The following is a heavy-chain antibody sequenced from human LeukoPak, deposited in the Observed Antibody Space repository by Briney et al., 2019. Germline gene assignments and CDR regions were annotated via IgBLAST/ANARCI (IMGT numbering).Heavy chain of an antibody. J-gene: IGHJ4*02. V-gene: IGHV3-21*01. CDR3: AREGIQLWLHLFDY. D-gene: IGHD5-18*01. CDR2: ISSSSSYI. Sequence: GGSLRLSCAASGFTFSSYSMNWVRQAPGKGLEWVSSISSSSSYIYYADSAKGRFTISRDNAKNSLYLQMNSLRAEGTAVYYCAREGIQLWLHLFDYWGQGTLVTVSS. CDR1: GFTFSSYS.